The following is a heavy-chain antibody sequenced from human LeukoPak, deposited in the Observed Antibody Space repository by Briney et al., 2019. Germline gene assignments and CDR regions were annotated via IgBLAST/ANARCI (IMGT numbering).Heavy chain of an antibody. V-gene: IGHV5-51*01. Sequence: GESLKISRKGSGYSFTGYWIGWVRQMPGKGLEWVGIIYPGDSDTRYSPSFQGQVTISADKSISTAYLQWSSLKASDTAMYYCARQDYDFDSYYFDYWGQGTLVTVSS. CDR1: GYSFTGYW. D-gene: IGHD3-3*01. CDR3: ARQDYDFDSYYFDY. J-gene: IGHJ4*02. CDR2: IYPGDSDT.